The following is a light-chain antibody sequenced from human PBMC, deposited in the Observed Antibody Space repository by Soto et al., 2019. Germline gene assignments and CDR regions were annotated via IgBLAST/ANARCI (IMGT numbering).Light chain of an antibody. CDR3: CSYAGSYTLV. CDR1: SSDVGGYNF. J-gene: IGLJ3*02. Sequence: QSALTQPRSVSGSPGQSVTISCTGTSSDVGGYNFVSWYQHHPGKAPKLIIYDVTKRPSGVPDRFSGSRSGNTASLTISGLRAEDEAYYDGCSYAGSYTLVFGGGTKLTVL. CDR2: DVT. V-gene: IGLV2-11*01.